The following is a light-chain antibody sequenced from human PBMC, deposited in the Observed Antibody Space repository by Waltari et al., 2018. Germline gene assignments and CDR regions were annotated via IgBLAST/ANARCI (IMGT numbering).Light chain of an antibody. V-gene: IGLV2-8*01. Sequence: QSDLTQPPSASGSPGQSVTISCTGISSDVGGYNYVSWYQQHPRKAPKLMIYEVSKRPSGVPDRFSGSNSGNTASLTVSGLQAEDEADYYCSSYAGSNNVVFGGGTKLTVL. CDR3: SSYAGSNNVV. J-gene: IGLJ2*01. CDR2: EVS. CDR1: SSDVGGYNY.